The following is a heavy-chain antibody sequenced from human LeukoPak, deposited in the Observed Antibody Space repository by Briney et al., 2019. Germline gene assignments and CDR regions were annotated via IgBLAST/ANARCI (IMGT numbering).Heavy chain of an antibody. CDR1: GFTFSSYG. D-gene: IGHD3-22*01. V-gene: IGHV3-30*18. CDR2: ISYDGSNK. J-gene: IGHJ4*02. CDR3: AKDHYYDSSGYYPFFDY. Sequence: GGSLRLSCAASGFTFSSYGMHWVRQAPGKGLEWVAVISYDGSNKYYADSVKGRFTISRDNSKNTLYLQMNSLRAEDTAVYYCAKDHYYDSSGYYPFFDYWGQGTLVTVSS.